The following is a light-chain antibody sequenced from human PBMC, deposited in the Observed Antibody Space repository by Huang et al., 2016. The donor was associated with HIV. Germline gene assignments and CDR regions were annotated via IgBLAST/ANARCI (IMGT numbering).Light chain of an antibody. CDR3: QHSFSTPWT. CDR1: QSIDKY. V-gene: IGKV1-39*01. CDR2: AAS. Sequence: DIQMTQSPSSLSASVGDSVTITCRASQSIDKYLNWYQHKPGKAPKVLIYAASSLQSEGPSRFSGSGSGTDFTLTISNLQSEDFATYYCQHSFSTPWTFGQGTKVEIK. J-gene: IGKJ1*01.